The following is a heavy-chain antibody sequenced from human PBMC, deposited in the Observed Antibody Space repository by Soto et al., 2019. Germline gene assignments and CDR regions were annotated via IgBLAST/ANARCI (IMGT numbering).Heavy chain of an antibody. D-gene: IGHD5-12*01. J-gene: IGHJ4*02. Sequence: SETLSLTCTVSRGSISSYYWNWIRQPPGKGLEWIGYIYYSGTTYYNPSLKSRLTISIDTSKKQFSLRLTSVTAADTAVYYCAKAGSGYDYPYYFDYWGQGTLVTVSS. V-gene: IGHV4-59*08. CDR2: IYYSGTT. CDR1: RGSISSYY. CDR3: AKAGSGYDYPYYFDY.